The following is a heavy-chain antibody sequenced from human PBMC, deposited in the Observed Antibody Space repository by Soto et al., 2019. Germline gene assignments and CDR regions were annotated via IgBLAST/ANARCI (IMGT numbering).Heavy chain of an antibody. CDR3: AKRVYSSGWTGGFEY. CDR1: AFTCSSYA. V-gene: IGHV3-23*01. D-gene: IGHD6-19*01. Sequence: GRSLRLSCAASAFTCSSYAMSWVRHAPEKGLEWVSGVRVGGVSPYLADHVKGWFTVPRENSKNRLYVQMNSLSGEETAVYYCAKRVYSSGWTGGFEYWGQGTLVTGSS. J-gene: IGHJ4*02. CDR2: VRVGGVSP.